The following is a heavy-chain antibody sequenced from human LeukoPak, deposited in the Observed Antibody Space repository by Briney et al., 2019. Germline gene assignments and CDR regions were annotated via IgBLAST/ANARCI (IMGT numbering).Heavy chain of an antibody. CDR1: GYTFTGYY. J-gene: IGHJ4*02. CDR3: ARDLSLGYCSGGSCYSNDY. D-gene: IGHD2-15*01. Sequence: ASVKVSCKASGYTFTGYYMHWVRQAPGQGLEWMGWINPNNGGTNYAQKFQGRVTMTRDTSISTAYMELSRLRSDDTAAYYCARDLSLGYCSGGSCYSNDYWGQGTLVTVSS. V-gene: IGHV1-2*02. CDR2: INPNNGGT.